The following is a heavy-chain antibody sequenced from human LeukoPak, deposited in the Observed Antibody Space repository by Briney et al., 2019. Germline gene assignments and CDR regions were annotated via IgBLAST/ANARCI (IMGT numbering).Heavy chain of an antibody. CDR2: INPNSGGT. Sequence: ASVKVSCKASGGTFSSYAISWVRQAPGQGLEWMGWINPNSGGTNYAQKFQGRVTMTRDTSISTAYMELSRLRSDDTAVYYCARAKKSYGSGSYQDYWGQGTLVTVSS. CDR3: ARAKKSYGSGSYQDY. CDR1: GGTFSSYA. J-gene: IGHJ4*02. V-gene: IGHV1-2*02. D-gene: IGHD3-10*01.